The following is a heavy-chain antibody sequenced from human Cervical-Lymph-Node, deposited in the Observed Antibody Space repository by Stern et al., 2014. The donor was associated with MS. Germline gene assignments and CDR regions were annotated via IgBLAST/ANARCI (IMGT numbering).Heavy chain of an antibody. CDR3: ARDEGHIVLVTAIDY. CDR2: IWYDGSNK. Sequence: MQLVESGGGVVQPGRSLRLSCAASGFTFSSYGMHWVRQAPGKGLEWVAVIWYDGSNKYYADSVKGRFTISRDNSKKTLYLQMNRLRAEDTAVYYCARDEGHIVLVTAIDYWGQGTLVTVSS. CDR1: GFTFSSYG. J-gene: IGHJ4*02. D-gene: IGHD2-21*02. V-gene: IGHV3-33*01.